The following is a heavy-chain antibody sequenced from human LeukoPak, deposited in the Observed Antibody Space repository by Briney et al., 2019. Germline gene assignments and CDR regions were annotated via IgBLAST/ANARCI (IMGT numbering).Heavy chain of an antibody. V-gene: IGHV4-4*07. CDR2: IYSSGST. J-gene: IGHJ4*02. D-gene: IGHD1-1*01. CDR3: ARLHQSGTTDF. Sequence: SETLSLTCTVSGGSISSYYWSWFRQPVGKGLEWIGHIYSSGSTNYNPSLESRVTMSVDTSKKQFSLKLSSVTAADTALYFCARLHQSGTTDFWGQGTLVTVSS. CDR1: GGSISSYY.